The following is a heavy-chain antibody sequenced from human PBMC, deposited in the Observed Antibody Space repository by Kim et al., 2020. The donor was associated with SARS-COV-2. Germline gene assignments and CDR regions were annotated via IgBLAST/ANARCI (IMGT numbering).Heavy chain of an antibody. Sequence: PTYAQGFTGRFVFSLDTSVSTAYLQISSLKAEDTAVYYCARDMVQGYFDLWGRGTLVTVSS. CDR2: P. CDR3: ARDMVQGYFDL. D-gene: IGHD3-10*01. V-gene: IGHV7-4-1*02. J-gene: IGHJ2*01.